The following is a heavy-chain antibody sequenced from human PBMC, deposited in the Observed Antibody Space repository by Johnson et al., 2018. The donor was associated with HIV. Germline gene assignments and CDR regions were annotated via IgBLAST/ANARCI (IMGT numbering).Heavy chain of an antibody. J-gene: IGHJ3*02. D-gene: IGHD3-16*01. CDR2: ISWNSGSI. V-gene: IGHV3-9*01. CDR1: GFTFDDYA. CDR3: ASVYRVMFGGFSNHVFDI. Sequence: VLLVESGGGLVQPGRSLRLSCAASGFTFDDYAMHWVRQAPGKGLEWVSGISWNSGSIGYADSVKGRFTISRDNAKNSLYLQMNSLRAEDTALYYCASVYRVMFGGFSNHVFDIWGQGTMVTVSS.